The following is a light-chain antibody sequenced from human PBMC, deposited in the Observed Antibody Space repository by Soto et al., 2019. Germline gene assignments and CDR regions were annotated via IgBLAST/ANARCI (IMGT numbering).Light chain of an antibody. CDR2: GAS. CDR3: QQYGSWFT. J-gene: IGKJ3*01. V-gene: IGKV3-20*01. CDR1: QSVSSSY. Sequence: EIVLTPSPGPLSLSPGERATLSCRASQSVSSSYLAWYQQKPGQAPRLLIYGASSRATGIPDRFSGSGSGTDFTLTISRLEPEDFAVYYCQQYGSWFTFGPGTKVDIK.